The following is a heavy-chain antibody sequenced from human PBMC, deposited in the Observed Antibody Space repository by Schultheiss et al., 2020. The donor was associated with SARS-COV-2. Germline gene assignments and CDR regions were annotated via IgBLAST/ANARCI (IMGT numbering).Heavy chain of an antibody. CDR1: GFNFSSYG. V-gene: IGHV3-30*03. J-gene: IGHJ4*02. Sequence: GGSLRLSCAASGFNFSSYGMHWVRQAPGMGLEWVAVTSYDGSNKYYADSVKGRFTISRDNSKNTLFLQMSSLRAEDTAVYYCARAKGGLDDYGDYGGLDYWGQGTLVTVSS. CDR3: ARAKGGLDDYGDYGGLDY. D-gene: IGHD4-17*01. CDR2: TSYDGSNK.